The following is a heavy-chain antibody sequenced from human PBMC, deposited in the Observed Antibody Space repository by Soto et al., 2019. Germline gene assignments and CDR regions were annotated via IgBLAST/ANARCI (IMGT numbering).Heavy chain of an antibody. CDR3: ARVRLADSGYDPFPLYGMDV. CDR2: ISYDGSNK. J-gene: IGHJ6*02. Sequence: GGSLRLSCAASGFTFSSYAMHWVRQAPGKGLEWVAVISYDGSNKYYADSVKGRFTISRDNSKNTLYLQMNSLRAEDTAVYYCARVRLADSGYDPFPLYGMDVWGQGTTVTVSS. V-gene: IGHV3-30-3*01. D-gene: IGHD5-12*01. CDR1: GFTFSSYA.